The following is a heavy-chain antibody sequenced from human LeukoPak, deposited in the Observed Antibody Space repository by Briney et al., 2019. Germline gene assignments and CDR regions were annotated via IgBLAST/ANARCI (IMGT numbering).Heavy chain of an antibody. CDR1: GYNFTIYW. CDR2: IYPGDSDT. D-gene: IGHD3-16*01. CDR3: AIFDFLFGEIDNWFDP. Sequence: GESLKISCKGSGYNFTIYWIGWVRQLPGKGLEWMGIIYPGDSDTRYSPSFQGQVTISADKSVSTAYLQWSSLKASDTAMYYCAIFDFLFGEIDNWFDPWGQGTQVTVSS. J-gene: IGHJ5*02. V-gene: IGHV5-51*01.